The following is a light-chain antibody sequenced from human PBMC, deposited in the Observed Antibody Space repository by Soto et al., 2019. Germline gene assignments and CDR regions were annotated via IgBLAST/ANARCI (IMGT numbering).Light chain of an antibody. V-gene: IGLV2-14*01. J-gene: IGLJ1*01. Sequence: QSALTQPRSVSGSPGQSVTISCTRTSSYIGPYDHVAWYQQHPGKAPKLIIYEVTDRPSGVSNRFSGSKSGNTASLTISGLQAEDEAEYYCSSYTNINTRACVFGTGTKLTVL. CDR1: SSYIGPYDH. CDR3: SSYTNINTRACV. CDR2: EVT.